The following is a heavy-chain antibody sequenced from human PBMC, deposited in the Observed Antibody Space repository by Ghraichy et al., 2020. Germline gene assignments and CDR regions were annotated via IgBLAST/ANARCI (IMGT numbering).Heavy chain of an antibody. CDR2: IWYDGNNK. CDR3: ARDVGLEKMIIWDAREYGLEV. D-gene: IGHD3-16*01. V-gene: IGHV3-33*01. J-gene: IGHJ6*02. Sequence: GGSLRLSCAASGFTFSSYGMHWVRQAPGKGLEWVAVIWYDGNNKYYADSVKGRFTISRDNSKNTLYLQMNSLRAEDTAVYYCARDVGLEKMIIWDAREYGLEVWGQGTTVTVSS. CDR1: GFTFSSYG.